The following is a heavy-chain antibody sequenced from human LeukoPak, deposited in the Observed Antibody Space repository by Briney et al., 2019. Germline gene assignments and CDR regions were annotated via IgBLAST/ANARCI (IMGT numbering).Heavy chain of an antibody. CDR2: ISPNSGGT. CDR1: GYTFTGYY. Sequence: ASVKVSCKASGYTFTGYYLHWVRQAPGQGLEGMGWISPNSGGTSSAQKFQGRVTMTRDTSISTAYMELSRLRPDDTAVYYCALASSGWIHEGYWGQGTLLTVSS. D-gene: IGHD3-3*02. V-gene: IGHV1-2*02. CDR3: ALASSGWIHEGY. J-gene: IGHJ4*02.